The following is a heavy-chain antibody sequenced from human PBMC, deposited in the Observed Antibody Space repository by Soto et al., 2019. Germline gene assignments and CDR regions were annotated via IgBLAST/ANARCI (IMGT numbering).Heavy chain of an antibody. J-gene: IGHJ5*02. CDR2: INAGNGNT. CDR3: AREKDIVVVVAAYNWFDP. D-gene: IGHD2-15*01. Sequence: ASVKVSWKASGYTFTSYAMHWVRQAPGQRLEWMGWINAGNGNTKYSQKFQGRVTITRDTSASTAYMELSSLRSEDTAVYYCAREKDIVVVVAAYNWFDPWGQGTLVTVSS. V-gene: IGHV1-3*01. CDR1: GYTFTSYA.